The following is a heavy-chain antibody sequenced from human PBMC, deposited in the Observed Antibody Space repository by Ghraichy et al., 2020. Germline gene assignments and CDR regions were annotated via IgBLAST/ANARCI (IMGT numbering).Heavy chain of an antibody. CDR1: GDSVTNDDYY. D-gene: IGHD3-10*01. V-gene: IGHV4-61*08. J-gene: IGHJ6*02. CDR2: IYYIEST. CDR3: ARGRFGPRGAYYYYGLGV. Sequence: SETLSLTCTVSGDSVTNDDYYWNWIRQPPGKGLEWIGYIYYIESTNYNPSLKSRVTISVDTSTNQFSLKLWSVTAADTAVYYCARGRFGPRGAYYYYGLGVWGQGTTVTVSS.